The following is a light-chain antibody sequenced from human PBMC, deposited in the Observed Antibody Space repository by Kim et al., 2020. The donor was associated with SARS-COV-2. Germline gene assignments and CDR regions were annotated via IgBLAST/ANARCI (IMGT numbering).Light chain of an antibody. V-gene: IGLV2-11*01. CDR3: CSFAGTAYV. J-gene: IGLJ1*01. Sequence: PRQPVPISCTGPSSDVGAYNYVSWYHHHPGTAPKLMLYDVTMRPSGVPDRFSGSKSGNTASLTISGLQAEDEADYYCCSFAGTAYVFGIGTKVT. CDR2: DVT. CDR1: SSDVGAYNY.